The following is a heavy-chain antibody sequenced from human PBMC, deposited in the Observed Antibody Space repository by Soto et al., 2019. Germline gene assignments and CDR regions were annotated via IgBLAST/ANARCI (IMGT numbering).Heavy chain of an antibody. Sequence: QVQLVQSGAEAKKPGASVRVSCKALGYSFTNYYMHWVRQAPGQGLEWMGMINPKIGSTSYTQKFRGRVTMTRDTSTSTVYMELSSLRSEDTAVYYCARGFVYSNSAFWRYYCDYWGQGTLVTVSS. CDR2: INPKIGST. CDR1: GYSFTNYY. J-gene: IGHJ4*02. V-gene: IGHV1-46*01. D-gene: IGHD4-4*01. CDR3: ARGFVYSNSAFWRYYCDY.